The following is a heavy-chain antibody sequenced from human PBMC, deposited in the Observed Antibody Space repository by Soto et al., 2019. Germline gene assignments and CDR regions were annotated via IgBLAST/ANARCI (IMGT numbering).Heavy chain of an antibody. J-gene: IGHJ3*02. Sequence: SETLSLTCTVSGSSISSYYWSWIRRPPGKGMEWIGYSYYSGSTNYNPSLKSRVTISVDTSKNQFSLKLSSVTAADTAVYYCSRLRPVGFEYSSSAYAFDIWGQGTMVTVSS. CDR1: GSSISSYY. CDR2: SYYSGST. CDR3: SRLRPVGFEYSSSAYAFDI. V-gene: IGHV4-59*08. D-gene: IGHD6-6*01.